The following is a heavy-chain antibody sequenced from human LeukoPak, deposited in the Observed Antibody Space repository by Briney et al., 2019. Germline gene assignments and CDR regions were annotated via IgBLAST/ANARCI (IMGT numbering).Heavy chain of an antibody. Sequence: RPVGSLRLSCAASGFTFSTEAMSWVRQAPGKGLEWVSAISGSGVSTYYADSVKGRFTISRDNSKNTLYLQMNSLRAEDTAVYYCAKGDSEFDYWGQGTLVTVSS. CDR3: AKGDSEFDY. D-gene: IGHD2-15*01. V-gene: IGHV3-23*01. CDR1: GFTFSTEA. J-gene: IGHJ4*02. CDR2: ISGSGVST.